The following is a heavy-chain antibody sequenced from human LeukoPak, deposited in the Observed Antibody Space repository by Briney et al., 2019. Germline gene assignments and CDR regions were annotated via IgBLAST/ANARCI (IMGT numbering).Heavy chain of an antibody. CDR1: GDSITNNYY. D-gene: IGHD3-22*01. Sequence: SSETLSLTCAVSGDSITNNYYWGWIRQPPGKGLEWIGSIHHSGSTYYNPSLKSRVTISVDTSKNQFSLKLSSVTAADTAVYYCARLKLGSAYSYTDDYWGQGTLVTVSS. CDR2: IHHSGST. V-gene: IGHV4-38-2*01. CDR3: ARLKLGSAYSYTDDY. J-gene: IGHJ4*02.